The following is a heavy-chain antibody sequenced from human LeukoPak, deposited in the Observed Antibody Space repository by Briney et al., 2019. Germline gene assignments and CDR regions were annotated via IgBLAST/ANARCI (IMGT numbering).Heavy chain of an antibody. CDR2: IYYNGST. Sequence: PSETLSLTCTVSGASITTFYWSWIRQPPGKGLEWIGNIYYNGSTNYSPSLKSRVTISVDTSKNQFSLKLSSVTAADTAVYYCARGVYIAAAQYGYWGQGTLVTVSS. CDR1: GASITTFY. D-gene: IGHD6-13*01. CDR3: ARGVYIAAAQYGY. J-gene: IGHJ4*02. V-gene: IGHV4-59*01.